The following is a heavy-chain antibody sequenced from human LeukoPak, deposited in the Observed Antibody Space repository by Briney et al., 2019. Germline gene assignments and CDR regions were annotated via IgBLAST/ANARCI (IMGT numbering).Heavy chain of an antibody. CDR1: GYSFPNFW. D-gene: IGHD3-10*01. Sequence: GESLKISCKGSGYSFPNFWIGWARQMPGKGLDWMGIIYPGDSDTRYSPSFEGQVTISADESITTAYLQWTSLKASDTAMYYCARLTYGSGTQYVDPWGQGTLVTVSS. V-gene: IGHV5-51*01. J-gene: IGHJ5*02. CDR2: IYPGDSDT. CDR3: ARLTYGSGTQYVDP.